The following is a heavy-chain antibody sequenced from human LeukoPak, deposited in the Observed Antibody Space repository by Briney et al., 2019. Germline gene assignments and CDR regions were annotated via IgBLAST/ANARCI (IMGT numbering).Heavy chain of an antibody. CDR2: IYYSGST. CDR1: GGSISSSSYY. Sequence: SETLSLTCTVSGGSISSSSYYWGWIRQPPGKGLEWTGSIYYSGSTYYNPSLKSRVTISVDTSKNQFSLKLSSVTAADTAVYYCARQGGIAAAGTLYWGQGTLVTVSS. D-gene: IGHD6-13*01. J-gene: IGHJ4*02. CDR3: ARQGGIAAAGTLY. V-gene: IGHV4-39*01.